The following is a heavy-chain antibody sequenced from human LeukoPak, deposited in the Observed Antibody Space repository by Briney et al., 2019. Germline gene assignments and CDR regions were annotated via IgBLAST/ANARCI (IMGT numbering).Heavy chain of an antibody. Sequence: SETLSLTCTVSGYSISSGYYWGWIRQPPGKGLEWIGSIYHSGSAYYNPSLKSRVTISADTSKNQFSLKLSSVTAADTAVYYCADGYGGNSKFDYWGQGTLVTVSS. CDR3: ADGYGGNSKFDY. V-gene: IGHV4-38-2*02. CDR2: IYHSGSA. CDR1: GYSISSGYY. J-gene: IGHJ4*02. D-gene: IGHD4-23*01.